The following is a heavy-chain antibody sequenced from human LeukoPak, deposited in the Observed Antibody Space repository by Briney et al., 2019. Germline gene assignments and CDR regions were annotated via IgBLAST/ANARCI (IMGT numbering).Heavy chain of an antibody. CDR3: ARDKGAAGSDY. J-gene: IGHJ4*02. CDR1: GNSFISFA. CDR2: ISAYYGTT. D-gene: IGHD6-13*01. Sequence: SGNSFISFAISWVRQAPGQGLEWMGWISAYYGTTNYAQKFKGRVTMTTDTSTSTVYMELSSLTSDDTAVYYCARDKGAAGSDYWGQGTLVTVSS. V-gene: IGHV1-18*01.